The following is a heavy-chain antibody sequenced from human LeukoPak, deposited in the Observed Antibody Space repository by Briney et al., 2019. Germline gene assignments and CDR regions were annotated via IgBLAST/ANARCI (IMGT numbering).Heavy chain of an antibody. J-gene: IGHJ4*02. CDR3: AKDWEKKWLRFGALLDY. D-gene: IGHD5-12*01. Sequence: TGGSLRLSCAASGFSFRSYGMHWVRQAPGKGPEWVAAIGGSGGSTYYADSVKGRFTISRDNSKNTLYLQMNSLRAEDTAVYYCAKDWEKKWLRFGALLDYWGQGTLVTVSS. V-gene: IGHV3-23*01. CDR2: IGGSGGST. CDR1: GFSFRSYG.